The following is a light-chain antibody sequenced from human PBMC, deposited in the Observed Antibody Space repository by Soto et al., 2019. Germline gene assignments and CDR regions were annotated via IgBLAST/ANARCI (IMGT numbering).Light chain of an antibody. J-gene: IGLJ1*01. Sequence: QSVLTQPRSVSGSPGQSVTISCTGTSSDVGVYNYVSWYQQYASKAPKIMIYDVSKRPSGVPDRFSGSKSDNTASLTISGLQAEDEADYYCCSYAGSYTFVFGSGTKGTVL. V-gene: IGLV2-11*01. CDR3: CSYAGSYTFV. CDR1: SSDVGVYNY. CDR2: DVS.